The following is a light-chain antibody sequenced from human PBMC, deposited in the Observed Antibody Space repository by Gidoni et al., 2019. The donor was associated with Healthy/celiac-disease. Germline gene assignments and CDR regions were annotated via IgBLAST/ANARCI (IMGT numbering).Light chain of an antibody. CDR2: GAS. Sequence: DIVMPQSPATLSVSPGERATLSCSASQSVSSNLAWYQQKPGQAPRLLIYGASTRATGIPARFSGSGSGTEFTLTISSLQSEDFAVYYCQQYNNWPPLTFGGGTKVEIK. CDR3: QQYNNWPPLT. J-gene: IGKJ4*01. CDR1: QSVSSN. V-gene: IGKV3-15*01.